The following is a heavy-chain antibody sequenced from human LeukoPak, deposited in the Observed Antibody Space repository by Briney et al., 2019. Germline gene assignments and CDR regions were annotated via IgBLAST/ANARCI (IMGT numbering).Heavy chain of an antibody. V-gene: IGHV3-30*03. D-gene: IGHD3-10*01. CDR1: GFIFSAYG. Sequence: RSLRLSCAVSGFIFSAYGMEWVRQGPGKGVEGGAVISYDGTNKYYAESVKGRFTISRDNSKNSLYLQMNSLRAEDTAVYYCARFTSWGQGTLVTVSS. CDR2: ISYDGTNK. J-gene: IGHJ4*02. CDR3: ARFTS.